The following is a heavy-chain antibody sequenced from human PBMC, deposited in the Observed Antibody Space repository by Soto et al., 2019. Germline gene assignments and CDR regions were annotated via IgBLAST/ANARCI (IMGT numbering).Heavy chain of an antibody. CDR3: ARDRVKGPDRGYDMDYYGMDV. J-gene: IGHJ6*02. CDR2: IYSGGST. V-gene: IGHV3-66*01. Sequence: GGSLRLSCAASGFTVSSNYMSWVRQAPGKGLEWVSVIYSGGSTYYADSVKGRFIISRHNSKNTLYLQMNSLRAEDTAVYYCARDRVKGPDRGYDMDYYGMDVWGQGTTVTVSS. CDR1: GFTVSSNY. D-gene: IGHD5-12*01.